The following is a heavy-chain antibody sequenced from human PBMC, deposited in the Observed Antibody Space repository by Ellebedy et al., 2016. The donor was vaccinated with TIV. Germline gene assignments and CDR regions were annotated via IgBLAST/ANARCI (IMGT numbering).Heavy chain of an antibody. J-gene: IGHJ4*02. V-gene: IGHV4-61*01. CDR2: ILYSGGT. D-gene: IGHD3-22*01. CDR1: GASISSSSYY. Sequence: SETLSLTCTVSGASISSSSYYWGWIRQPPGKGLEWIGYILYSGGTNYNPSLRSRVTISVDTSKNQFSMNLSSVTAADTAVYYCARDSPAYYNSRGLDSWGQGILVTVSS. CDR3: ARDSPAYYNSRGLDS.